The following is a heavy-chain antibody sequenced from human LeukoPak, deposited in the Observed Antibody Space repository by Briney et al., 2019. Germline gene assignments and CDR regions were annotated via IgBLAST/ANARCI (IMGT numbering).Heavy chain of an antibody. Sequence: GGSLRLSCAASGFTFSSYGMHWVRQAPGKGLEWVSSISSSSSYIYYADSVKGRFTISRDNAKNSLYLQMNSLRAEDTAVYYCAKDMQTWPRFPDYWGQGTLVTVSS. CDR2: ISSSSSYI. J-gene: IGHJ4*02. D-gene: IGHD5-12*01. CDR1: GFTFSSYG. CDR3: AKDMQTWPRFPDY. V-gene: IGHV3-21*04.